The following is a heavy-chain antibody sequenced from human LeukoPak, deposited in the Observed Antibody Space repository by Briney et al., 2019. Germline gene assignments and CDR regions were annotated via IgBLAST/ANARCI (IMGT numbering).Heavy chain of an antibody. CDR1: GFTFSIHG. CDR2: IWSDSTTK. D-gene: IGHD3-22*01. CDR3: AKDNSNYYDNTGY. J-gene: IGHJ4*02. V-gene: IGHV3-30*02. Sequence: GGSLRLSCAASGFTFSIHGMHWVRQAPGKGLEWVAVIWSDSTTKYYADSVKGRFTISRDNSKNTLYLQMNSLRAEDTAVYYCAKDNSNYYDNTGYWGQGTLVTVSS.